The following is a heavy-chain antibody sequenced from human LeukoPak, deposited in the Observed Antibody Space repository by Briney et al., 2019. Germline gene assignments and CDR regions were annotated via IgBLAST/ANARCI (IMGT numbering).Heavy chain of an antibody. J-gene: IGHJ3*02. V-gene: IGHV3-23*01. CDR3: AKPPTRGSSGYSGAFDI. Sequence: PGGSLRLSCAASGFTFSSYAMSWVRQAPGKGLEWVSAISGSGGSTYYADSVKGRFTISRDNSKNTLYLQMNSLRAEDTAVYYCAKPPTRGSSGYSGAFDIWGQGTMVTVSS. CDR2: ISGSGGST. CDR1: GFTFSSYA. D-gene: IGHD3-22*01.